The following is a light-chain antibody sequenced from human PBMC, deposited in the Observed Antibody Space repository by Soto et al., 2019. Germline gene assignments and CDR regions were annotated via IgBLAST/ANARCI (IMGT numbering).Light chain of an antibody. CDR1: SSDVGGYNY. Sequence: QSVVTQPASVSGSPEQSITISCTGTSSDVGGYNYVSWYQQHPDKAPKLLIFDVRSRPSGISNRFSGSKSGNTASLTISGLQAADGADYYCSSYTTSGALVFGGGTKVTVL. CDR2: DVR. V-gene: IGLV2-14*03. CDR3: SSYTTSGALV. J-gene: IGLJ3*02.